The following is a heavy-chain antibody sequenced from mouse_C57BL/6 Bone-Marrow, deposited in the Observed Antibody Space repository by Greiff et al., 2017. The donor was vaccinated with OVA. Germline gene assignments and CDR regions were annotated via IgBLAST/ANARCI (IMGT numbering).Heavy chain of an antibody. CDR3: ARNWILDGYYVYFDY. D-gene: IGHD2-3*01. CDR2: IWSGGST. V-gene: IGHV2-2*01. CDR1: GFSLTSYG. J-gene: IGHJ2*01. Sequence: VKLVESGPGLVQPSQSLSITCTVSGFSLTSYGVHWVRQSPGKGLEWLGVIWSGGSTDYNAAFISRLSISKDNSKSQVFFKMNSLQADDTAIYYCARNWILDGYYVYFDYWGQGTTLTVSS.